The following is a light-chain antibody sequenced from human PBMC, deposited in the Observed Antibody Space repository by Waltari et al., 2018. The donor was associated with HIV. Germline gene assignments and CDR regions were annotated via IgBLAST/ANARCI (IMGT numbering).Light chain of an antibody. CDR1: QSVSSN. CDR3: QQYNNWPPFT. CDR2: GAS. J-gene: IGKJ3*01. Sequence: EIVMTQSPATLSVSPGERATLSCRASQSVSSNLAWYQQKPCQAPRLLIYGASTRATGIPARFSGSGSGTEFTLTISSLQSEDFAVYYCQQYNNWPPFTFGPGTKVDI. V-gene: IGKV3-15*01.